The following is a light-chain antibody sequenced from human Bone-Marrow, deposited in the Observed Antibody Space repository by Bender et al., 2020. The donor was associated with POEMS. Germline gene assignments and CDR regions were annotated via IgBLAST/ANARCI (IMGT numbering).Light chain of an antibody. Sequence: QSALTQPASVSASPGQSITISCTGSSSDVGDYDYVSWYQQHPGKAPKFIIYDVSNRPSGVSNRFSGSKSGNTASLTISGLQAEDEADYYCSSYTSRNNLIFGGGTKLTVL. CDR1: SSDVGDYDY. CDR3: SSYTSRNNLI. J-gene: IGLJ2*01. CDR2: DVS. V-gene: IGLV2-14*01.